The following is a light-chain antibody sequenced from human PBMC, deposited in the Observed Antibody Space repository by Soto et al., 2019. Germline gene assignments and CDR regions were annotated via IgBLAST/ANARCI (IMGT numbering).Light chain of an antibody. CDR3: SVWDDNLSDPV. V-gene: IGLV1-47*01. J-gene: IGLJ3*02. CDR2: KSN. Sequence: QYVLTQPPSASGTPGQRVTISCSGSRPNIGKKSLYWYQQLSGTAPKLVIYKSNQRPSGVPDRISVSKSATSASRAISGLRSEDEGEYYWSVWDDNLSDPVCGGGTKLTVL. CDR1: RPNIGKKS.